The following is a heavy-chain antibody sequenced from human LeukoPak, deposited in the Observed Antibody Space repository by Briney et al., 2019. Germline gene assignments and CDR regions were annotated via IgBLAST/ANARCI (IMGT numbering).Heavy chain of an antibody. D-gene: IGHD4-17*01. V-gene: IGHV3-23*01. J-gene: IGHJ4*02. Sequence: GGSLRLSCAASGFTFSSYAMSWVRQAPGKGLEWVSAISGSGGSTYYADSVKGRFTISRDNPKNTLYLQMNSLRAEDTAVYYCAKGRKRTTVTTFDYWGQGTLVTVSS. CDR2: ISGSGGST. CDR1: GFTFSSYA. CDR3: AKGRKRTTVTTFDY.